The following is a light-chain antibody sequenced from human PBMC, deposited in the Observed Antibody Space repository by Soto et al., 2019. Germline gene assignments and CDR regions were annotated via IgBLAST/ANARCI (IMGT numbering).Light chain of an antibody. CDR2: EVS. CDR3: CSYAGSNTWV. Sequence: QSALTQPASVSGSPGQSITISCTGTSVGGYNYVSWYQHHPGKAPKLMIYEVSNRPSGVSDRFSGSKSGNTASLTISGLQAEDESDYFCCSYAGSNTWVFGGGTKLTVL. CDR1: SVGGYNY. V-gene: IGLV2-14*01. J-gene: IGLJ3*02.